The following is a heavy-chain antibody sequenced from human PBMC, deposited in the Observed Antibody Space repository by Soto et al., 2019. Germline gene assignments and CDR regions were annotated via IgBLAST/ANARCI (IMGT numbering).Heavy chain of an antibody. J-gene: IGHJ6*02. CDR3: ARSTLKIFGVVIPMDL. Sequence: XSVKVSWPASGYTFTCYYMHLVRQAPGQGLEWMGWINPNSGGTNYAQKFQVWVTMTRDTSISTAYMELSRLRSDDTAVYYCARSTLKIFGVVIPMDLWGQGTTVTVSS. CDR2: INPNSGGT. V-gene: IGHV1-2*04. CDR1: GYTFTCYY. D-gene: IGHD3-3*01.